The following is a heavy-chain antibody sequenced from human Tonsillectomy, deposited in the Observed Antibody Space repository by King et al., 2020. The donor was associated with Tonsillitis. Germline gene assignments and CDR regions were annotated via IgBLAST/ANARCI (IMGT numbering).Heavy chain of an antibody. V-gene: IGHV4-34*01. D-gene: IGHD6-25*01. CDR1: GGSCSGYY. Sequence: VQIQQWGAGRLKPWESMSLRCAVYGGSCSGYYWSWNRKPPGKGREGRGERKQSGSTNYNPSLKSRVTISVDTSKNQFSLNLSSVTAADTAVYYCARGGLAAGYYFDYWGQGTRVTVSS. CDR2: RKQSGST. CDR3: ARGGLAAGYYFDY. J-gene: IGHJ4*02.